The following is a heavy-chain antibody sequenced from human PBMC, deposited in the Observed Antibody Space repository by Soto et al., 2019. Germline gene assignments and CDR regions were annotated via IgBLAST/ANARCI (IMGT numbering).Heavy chain of an antibody. V-gene: IGHV4-61*08. CDR1: GFSISSGGYY. CDR3: ARSFSSGWPSYYYYGMDV. D-gene: IGHD6-19*01. J-gene: IGHJ6*02. Sequence: PSETLSLTCTVSGFSISSGGYYWSWIRQPPGKGLEWIGYIYYSGSTNYNPSLKSRVTISVDTSKNQFSLKLSSVTAADTAVYYCARSFSSGWPSYYYYGMDVWGQGTTVTVSS. CDR2: IYYSGST.